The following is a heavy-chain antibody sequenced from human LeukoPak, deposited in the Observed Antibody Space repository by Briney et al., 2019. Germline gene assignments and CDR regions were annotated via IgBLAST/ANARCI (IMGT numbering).Heavy chain of an antibody. CDR2: ISGSGGST. D-gene: IGHD3-16*02. Sequence: GGSLRLSCAASGFTFSSYAMSWVRQAPGKGLEWVSAISGSGGSTYYADSVKGRFTISRDNSKNTLCLQMNSLRAEDTAVYYCAKDRRLGELSSPFDYWGQGTLVTVSS. CDR3: AKDRRLGELSSPFDY. CDR1: GFTFSSYA. J-gene: IGHJ4*02. V-gene: IGHV3-23*01.